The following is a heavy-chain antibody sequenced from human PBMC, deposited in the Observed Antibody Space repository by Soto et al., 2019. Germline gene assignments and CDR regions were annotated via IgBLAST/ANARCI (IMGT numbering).Heavy chain of an antibody. J-gene: IGHJ3*02. Sequence: PSQTLSLTCAISGDSVSSSSAAWNWIRQSPSRGLEWLGRTYYRSKWYNDYAVSVKSRITINPDTSKNQFSLQLNSVTPEDTAVYYCARDRYLVATIRFDAFDIWGQGTMVTVSS. CDR2: TYYRSKWYN. V-gene: IGHV6-1*01. CDR1: GDSVSSSSAA. D-gene: IGHD5-12*01. CDR3: ARDRYLVATIRFDAFDI.